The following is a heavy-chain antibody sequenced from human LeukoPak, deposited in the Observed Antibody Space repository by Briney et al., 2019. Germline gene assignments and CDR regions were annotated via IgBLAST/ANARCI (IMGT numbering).Heavy chain of an antibody. CDR1: GFPFSTFW. CDR2: INQDGSEK. Sequence: GGSLRLSCAVSGFPFSTFWMSWVRQAPGKGLEWVANINQDGSEKYYVDSVRGRFAISRDNAKNSLYLQMNSLRPEDTAMNYCTGETYYFDHWGQGALVTVSS. J-gene: IGHJ4*02. V-gene: IGHV3-7*04. CDR3: TGETYYFDH.